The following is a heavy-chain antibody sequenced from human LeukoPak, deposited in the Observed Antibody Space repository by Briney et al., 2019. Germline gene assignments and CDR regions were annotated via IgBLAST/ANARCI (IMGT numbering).Heavy chain of an antibody. CDR1: GFTFDDYA. J-gene: IGHJ4*02. D-gene: IGHD2-15*01. CDR2: ISWNSGSI. Sequence: RSLRLSCAASGFTFDDYAMHWVRQAPGKGLEWVSGISWNSGSIGYADSVKGRFTISRDNAKNSLYLQMNSLRAKDTALYYCAKDGRWQLSADYFDYWGQGTLVTVSS. V-gene: IGHV3-9*01. CDR3: AKDGRWQLSADYFDY.